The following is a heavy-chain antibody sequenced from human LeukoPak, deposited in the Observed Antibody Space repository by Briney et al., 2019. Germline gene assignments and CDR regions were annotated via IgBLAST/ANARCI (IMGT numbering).Heavy chain of an antibody. CDR1: GFTFDDYA. Sequence: GGSLRLSCAASGFTFDDYAMHWVRQAPGKGLEWVSGISWNSGSIGYADSVKGRFTISRDNAKNSLYLQMNSLRAEDTAVYYCATPYYYYYYYMDVWGKGTTVTVSS. V-gene: IGHV3-9*01. J-gene: IGHJ6*03. CDR2: ISWNSGSI. CDR3: ATPYYYYYYYMDV.